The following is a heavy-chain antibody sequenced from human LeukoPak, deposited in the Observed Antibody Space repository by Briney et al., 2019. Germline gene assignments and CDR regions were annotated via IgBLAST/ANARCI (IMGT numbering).Heavy chain of an antibody. J-gene: IGHJ3*01. CDR3: ARRGDAWQILYSFDV. V-gene: IGHV3-48*01. CDR2: ISSSSSTI. D-gene: IGHD2-15*01. CDR1: GFTFSSYS. Sequence: PGGSLRLSCAASGFTFSSYSMNWVRQAPGKGLEWVSYISSSSSTIYYADSVEGRFTISRDNAKNSLYLQMNSLRAEDTAVYYYARRGDAWQILYSFDVWGQGTAVIVSS.